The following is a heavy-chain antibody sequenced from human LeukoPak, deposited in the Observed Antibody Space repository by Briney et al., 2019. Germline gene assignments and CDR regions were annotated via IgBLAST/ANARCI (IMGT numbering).Heavy chain of an antibody. CDR3: ARDRRGFYAFDI. J-gene: IGHJ3*02. CDR2: IKQDGSEK. CDR1: GFTFSSYL. Sequence: GGSLRLSCAASGFTFSSYLMSWVHQAPGKGLEWVANIKQDGSEKYYVDSVKGRFTISRDNAKNSLYLQMNSLRAEDTAVYYCARDRRGFYAFDIWGQGTMVTVSS. D-gene: IGHD5-12*01. V-gene: IGHV3-7*03.